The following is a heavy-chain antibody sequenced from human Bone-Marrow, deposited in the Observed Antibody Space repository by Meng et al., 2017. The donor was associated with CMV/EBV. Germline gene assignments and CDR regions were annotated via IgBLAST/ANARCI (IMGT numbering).Heavy chain of an antibody. CDR3: ARAYSSVFDY. V-gene: IGHV3-30-3*01. Sequence: LSCAASGFTFSSYAMHWVRQAPGKGLEWVAVISYDGSNKYYADSVKGRFTISRDNSKNTLYLQMNSLRAEDTAVYYCARAYSSVFDYWGQGTLVTVSS. CDR2: ISYDGSNK. D-gene: IGHD6-19*01. J-gene: IGHJ4*02. CDR1: GFTFSSYA.